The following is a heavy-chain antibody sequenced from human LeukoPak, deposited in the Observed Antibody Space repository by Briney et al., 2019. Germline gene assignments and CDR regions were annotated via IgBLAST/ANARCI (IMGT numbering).Heavy chain of an antibody. Sequence: SGGSLRLSCAASGFTFDDYAMHWVRQAPGKGLEWVSGISWNSGSIGYADSVKGRFTISRDNAKNSLYLQMNSLRAEDTAVYYCASDDYGDPNWAYWGQGTLVTVSS. D-gene: IGHD4-17*01. CDR2: ISWNSGSI. CDR1: GFTFDDYA. V-gene: IGHV3-9*01. J-gene: IGHJ4*02. CDR3: ASDDYGDPNWAY.